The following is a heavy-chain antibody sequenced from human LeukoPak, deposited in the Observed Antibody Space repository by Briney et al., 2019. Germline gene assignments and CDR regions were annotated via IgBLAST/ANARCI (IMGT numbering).Heavy chain of an antibody. D-gene: IGHD2-15*01. CDR3: ARSSAVVAATHDY. CDR2: INHSGST. CDR1: GGSFSGYY. Sequence: SETLSLTCAVYGGSFSGYYWSWIRQPPGKGLEWIGEINHSGSTNYNPSLKSRVTISVDTSKNQFSLKLSSVTAADTAVYYCARSSAVVAATHDYWGQGTLVTVSS. J-gene: IGHJ4*02. V-gene: IGHV4-34*01.